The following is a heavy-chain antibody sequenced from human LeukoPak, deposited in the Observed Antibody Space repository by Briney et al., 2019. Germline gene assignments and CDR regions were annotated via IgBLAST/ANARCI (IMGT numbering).Heavy chain of an antibody. D-gene: IGHD2-2*01. CDR2: ISSSGSTI. V-gene: IGHV3-48*03. CDR3: AKDLMSSTSCIDY. CDR1: GFTFSSYE. Sequence: GGSLRLSCAASGFTFSSYEMNWVRQAPGKGLEWVSYISSSGSTIYYADSVKGRFTISRDNSKNTLYLQMNSLRAEDTAVYYCAKDLMSSTSCIDYWGQGTLVTVSS. J-gene: IGHJ4*02.